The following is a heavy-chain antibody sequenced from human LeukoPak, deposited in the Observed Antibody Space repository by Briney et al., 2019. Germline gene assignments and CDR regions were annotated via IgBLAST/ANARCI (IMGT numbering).Heavy chain of an antibody. V-gene: IGHV3-66*02. CDR3: ARDRPDFWSGYSFHY. CDR2: IYSGGST. D-gene: IGHD3-3*01. J-gene: IGHJ4*02. Sequence: GGSLRLSCAASGFTVSSNYMSWVRQAPGKGLERVSVIYSGGSTYYADSVKGRFTISRDNSKNTLYLQMNSLRAEDTAVYYCARDRPDFWSGYSFHYWGQGTLVTVSS. CDR1: GFTVSSNY.